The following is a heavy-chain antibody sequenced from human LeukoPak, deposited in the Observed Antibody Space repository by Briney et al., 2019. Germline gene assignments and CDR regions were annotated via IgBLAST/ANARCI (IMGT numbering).Heavy chain of an antibody. CDR3: ARDRLYYDSSGNFDY. CDR2: INPSGGST. CDR1: GYTFTSYY. V-gene: IGHV1-46*01. J-gene: IGHJ4*02. D-gene: IGHD3-22*01. Sequence: ASVKVSCKASGYTFTSYYMHWVRQAPRQELEWMGIINPSGGSTNYAQKFQGRVTMTRDTSTNTVYMELSSLRSEDTAVYYCARDRLYYDSSGNFDYWGQGTLVTVSS.